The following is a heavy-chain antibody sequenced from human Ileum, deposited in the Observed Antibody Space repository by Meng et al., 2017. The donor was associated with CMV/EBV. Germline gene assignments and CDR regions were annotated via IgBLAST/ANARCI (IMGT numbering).Heavy chain of an antibody. V-gene: IGHV3-30*02. CDR3: VKGRGYNGYAADV. J-gene: IGHJ4*02. CDR1: GFIFGDYD. CDR2: IRYDGNKK. Sequence: SCAASGFIFGDYDMHWVRQAPGKGLEWMTFIRYDGNKKYSVDSVKGRFTISRDNSKSTLHLQMSNLRPGDTALYYCVKGRGYNGYAADVWGQGTLVTVSS. D-gene: IGHD5-12*01.